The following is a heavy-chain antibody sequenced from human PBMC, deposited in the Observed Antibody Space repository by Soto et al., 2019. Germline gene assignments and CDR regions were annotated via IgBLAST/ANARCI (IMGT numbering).Heavy chain of an antibody. V-gene: IGHV1-69*01. J-gene: IGHJ6*02. CDR2: GIPIFGTA. D-gene: IGHD6-6*01. CDR3: ARDRSIAAAGGALLVYGMDV. CDR1: GGTFSRYA. Sequence: WAAWKFSCEASGGTFSRYAISWVRQAPGQGLVWMGWGIPIFGTADYAQKYQGRGTITADECTSTAYMELSSLRSEDTAVYYCARDRSIAAAGGALLVYGMDVWGQGTTVTISS.